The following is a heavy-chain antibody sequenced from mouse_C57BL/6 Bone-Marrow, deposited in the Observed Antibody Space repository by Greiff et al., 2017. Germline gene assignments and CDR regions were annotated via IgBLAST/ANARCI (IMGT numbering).Heavy chain of an antibody. CDR3: ARDPRDYDEGFAY. CDR1: GYSITSGYY. CDR2: ISYDGSN. Sequence: EVQLQQSGPGLVKPSQSLSLTCSVTGYSITSGYYWNWIRQFPGNKLEWMGYISYDGSNNYNPSLKNRISITRDTSKNQFFLKLNSVTTEDTATYYCARDPRDYDEGFAYWGQGTLVTVSA. J-gene: IGHJ3*01. V-gene: IGHV3-6*01. D-gene: IGHD2-4*01.